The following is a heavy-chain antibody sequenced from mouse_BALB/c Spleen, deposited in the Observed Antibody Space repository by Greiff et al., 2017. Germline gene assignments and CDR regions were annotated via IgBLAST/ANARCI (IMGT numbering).Heavy chain of an antibody. CDR3: ARNYYGSSYAY. J-gene: IGHJ3*01. CDR1: GFTFSSFG. D-gene: IGHD1-1*01. CDR2: ISSGSSTI. Sequence: EVKLMESGGGLVQPGGSRKLSCAASGFTFSSFGMHWVRQAPEKGLEWVAYISSGSSTIYYADTVKGRFTISRDNPKNTLFLQMTSLRSEDTAMYYCARNYYGSSYAYWGQGTLVTVSA. V-gene: IGHV5-17*02.